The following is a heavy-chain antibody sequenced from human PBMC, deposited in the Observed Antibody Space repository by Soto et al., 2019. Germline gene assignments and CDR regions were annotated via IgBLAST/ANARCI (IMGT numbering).Heavy chain of an antibody. CDR3: AHRGDIVPAFDY. V-gene: IGHV2-5*02. D-gene: IGHD2-8*01. J-gene: IGHJ4*02. CDR1: GFSLSTSGVG. CDR2: IYWDDDK. Sequence: QITLKESGPTLVKPTQTLTLTCTFSGFSLSTSGVGVGWIRQPPGKALEWLALIYWDDDKRYSPSLKSRLTITQDPSKNQVVLTMTNMDPVHTATYYRAHRGDIVPAFDYWGQGTLLTVSS.